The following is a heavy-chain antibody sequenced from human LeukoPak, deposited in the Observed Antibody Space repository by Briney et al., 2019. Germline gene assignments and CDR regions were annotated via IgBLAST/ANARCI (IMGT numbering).Heavy chain of an antibody. D-gene: IGHD2-15*01. J-gene: IGHJ2*01. CDR3: AKCRGGGGEYWHFDL. V-gene: IGHV3-23*01. CDR1: GFPFSSFA. CDR2: LSGPATRA. Sequence: GSLRLSCAASGFPFSSFAMVWVRQAPGKGLEWVSALSGPATRAIYADSVRGRFTISRDNFKNTLYLQMNSLRAEDSAVYYCAKCRGGGGEYWHFDLWGRGILVSVSP.